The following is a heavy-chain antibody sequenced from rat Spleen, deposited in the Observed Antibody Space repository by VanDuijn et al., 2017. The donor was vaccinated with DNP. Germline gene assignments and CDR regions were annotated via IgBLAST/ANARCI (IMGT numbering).Heavy chain of an antibody. V-gene: IGHV5S13*01. J-gene: IGHJ3*01. CDR2: ISPGADNT. D-gene: IGHD3-8*01. CDR3: ATLSRGWFPY. CDR1: GFTFSNYG. Sequence: EVQLVESGGGLVQPGRSLTLSCAASGFTFSNYGMAWVRQAPTKGLEWVASISPGADNTYYRDSVKGRFTISRDNAKNTQYLQMDSLRSEDTATYYCATLSRGWFPYWGQGTLVTVSS.